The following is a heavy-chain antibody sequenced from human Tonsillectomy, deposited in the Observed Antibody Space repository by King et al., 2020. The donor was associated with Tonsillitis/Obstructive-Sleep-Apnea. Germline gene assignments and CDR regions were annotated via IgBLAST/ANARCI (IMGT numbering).Heavy chain of an antibody. CDR1: GYTFTSYA. Sequence: QLVQSGSELKRPGASVTVSCKASGYTFTSYAMNWVRQAPGQGLEWMGWINTNTENPTYAQGFRGRFVFSLDTSVSTAYLQINNLKTEDTAVYYCARVGILVGVVGAIKYHYYYSDLWGKGPTATVS. D-gene: IGHD2-15*01. J-gene: IGHJ6*03. V-gene: IGHV7-4-1*02. CDR2: INTNTENP. CDR3: ARVGILVGVVGAIKYHYYYSDL.